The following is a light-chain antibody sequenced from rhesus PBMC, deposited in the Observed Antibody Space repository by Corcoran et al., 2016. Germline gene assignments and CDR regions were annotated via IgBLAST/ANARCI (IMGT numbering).Light chain of an antibody. V-gene: IGLV2-13*03. CDR2: DVT. Sequence: QAAPTQSPSVSGSPGQSVTVSCTGTSSDIGGFNRISWYQQHPGKAPNLIIYDVTKRPSGVSDRFSGSKSGNTASLTISGLQAEDEADYYCSSDASSSTYLFGSGTRLAVL. CDR1: SSDIGGFNR. J-gene: IGLJ1*01. CDR3: SSDASSSTYL.